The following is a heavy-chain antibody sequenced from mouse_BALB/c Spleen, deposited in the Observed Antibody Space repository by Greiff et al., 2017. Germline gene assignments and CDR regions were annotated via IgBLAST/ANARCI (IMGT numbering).Heavy chain of an antibody. J-gene: IGHJ4*01. V-gene: IGHV14-3*02. CDR2: IDPANGNT. CDR3: AYCYDNDRYAMDY. D-gene: IGHD2-4*01. CDR1: GFNIKDTY. Sequence: VQLQQSGAELVKPGASVKLSCTASGFNIKDTYMHWVKQRPEQGLEWIGRIDPANGNTKYDPKFQGKATITADTTSNTAYLQLSSLTSEDTAVDYLAYCYDNDRYAMDYWGQGTSVTVSA.